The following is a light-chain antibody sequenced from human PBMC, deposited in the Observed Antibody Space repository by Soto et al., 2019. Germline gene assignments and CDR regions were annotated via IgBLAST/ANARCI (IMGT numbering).Light chain of an antibody. CDR3: AAWDDSLIASYV. CDR2: RNN. Sequence: QSVLTQPPSASGTSGQRVTISCSGSSSNIGNNYVFWYQKFPGTAPKLLIYRNNQRPSGVPDRFSGSKSGTSASLAISGLRSEDEADYYCAAWDDSLIASYVFGAGTKVTVL. CDR1: SSNIGNNY. V-gene: IGLV1-47*01. J-gene: IGLJ1*01.